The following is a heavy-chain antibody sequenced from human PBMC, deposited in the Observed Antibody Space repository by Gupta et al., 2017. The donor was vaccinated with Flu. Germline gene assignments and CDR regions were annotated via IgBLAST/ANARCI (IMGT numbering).Heavy chain of an antibody. CDR3: ARGLWFGDSLGFDP. V-gene: IGHV3-7*01. CDR1: GFTFSSYW. Sequence: EVQLVESGGGLVQPGGSLRLSCAASGFTFSSYWMSWVRQAPGKGLEWVANIKQDGSEKYYVDSVKGRFTISRDNAKNSLYLQMNSLRAEDTAVYYCARGLWFGDSLGFDPWGQGTLVTVSS. J-gene: IGHJ5*02. CDR2: IKQDGSEK. D-gene: IGHD3-10*01.